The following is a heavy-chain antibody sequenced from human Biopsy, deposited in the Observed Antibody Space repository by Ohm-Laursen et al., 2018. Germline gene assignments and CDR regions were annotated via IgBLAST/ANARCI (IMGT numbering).Heavy chain of an antibody. V-gene: IGHV4-4*07. CDR1: GDSINNYY. Sequence: SETLSLTCTVSGDSINNYYWSWIRQPAGKGLEWIGRIYTSGSPNYNLSLESRVTMSVDTSKNQFSLNLSSVTAADTAVYYCARVGAGAPSIDYFDYWGQGALVTVSS. D-gene: IGHD1-26*01. CDR2: IYTSGSP. J-gene: IGHJ4*02. CDR3: ARVGAGAPSIDYFDY.